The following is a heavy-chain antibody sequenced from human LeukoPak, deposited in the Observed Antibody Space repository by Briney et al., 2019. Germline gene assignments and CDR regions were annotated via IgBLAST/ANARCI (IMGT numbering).Heavy chain of an antibody. CDR2: IYYSGST. J-gene: IGHJ5*02. CDR1: GGSISSHY. D-gene: IGHD6-13*01. Sequence: SETLSLTCTVSGGSISSHYWSWIRQPPGKGLEWIGYIYYSGSTNYNPSLKSRVTISVDTSKNQFSLKLSSVTAADTAVYYCASGYSSPYNWFDPWGQGTLVTVSS. V-gene: IGHV4-59*11. CDR3: ASGYSSPYNWFDP.